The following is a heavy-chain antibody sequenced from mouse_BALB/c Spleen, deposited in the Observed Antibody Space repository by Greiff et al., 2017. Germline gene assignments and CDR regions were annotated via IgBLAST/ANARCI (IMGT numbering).Heavy chain of an antibody. J-gene: IGHJ4*01. CDR2: INPNNGGT. V-gene: IGHV1-18*01. Sequence: EVPLQESGPELVKPGASVKISCKPSGYTFTEYTMHWVKQSHGKSLEWIGGINPNNGGTSYNQKFKGKATFTVDKSSSTAYMELRSLTSEDSAVDYCARGCNYVYAMDYWGQGTSGTVSS. CDR3: ARGCNYVYAMDY. CDR1: GYTFTEYT. D-gene: IGHD2-1*01.